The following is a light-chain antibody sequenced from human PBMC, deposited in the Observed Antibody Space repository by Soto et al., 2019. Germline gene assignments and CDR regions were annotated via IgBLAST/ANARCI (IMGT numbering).Light chain of an antibody. CDR1: QGIGNY. Sequence: DIQMTQSPSFLSASLGDRVTITCRASQGIGNYLAWYQLQPGKVPKLLIYAASTLQSGVPSRFSGSGSGTDFTLTISSLQPEDVATYFCQKYNSAPRTCGQGTKVEI. J-gene: IGKJ1*01. CDR3: QKYNSAPRT. V-gene: IGKV1-27*01. CDR2: AAS.